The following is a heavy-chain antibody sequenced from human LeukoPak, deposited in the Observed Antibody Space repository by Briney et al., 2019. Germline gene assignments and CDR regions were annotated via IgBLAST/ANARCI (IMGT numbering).Heavy chain of an antibody. CDR1: GFSLSSYG. D-gene: IGHD3-10*01. J-gene: IGHJ4*02. V-gene: IGHV3-48*04. CDR2: LSDSGSTI. CDR3: ARDYYGSGSRST. Sequence: GGSLRLSCAASGFSLSSYGMTWVRQAPGKQLEWVSTLSDSGSTIYYADSVKGRFTISRDNAKNSLYLQMNSLRAEDTAVYYCARDYYGSGSRSTWGQGTLVTVSS.